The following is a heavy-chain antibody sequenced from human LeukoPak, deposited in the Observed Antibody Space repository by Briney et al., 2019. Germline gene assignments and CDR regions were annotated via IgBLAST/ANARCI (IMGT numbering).Heavy chain of an antibody. V-gene: IGHV4-38-2*02. CDR2: IYHSGNT. D-gene: IGHD2-15*01. CDR3: ARAGYCSGVSCYSAVPGKY. J-gene: IGHJ4*02. CDR1: GYSITSGYY. Sequence: SETRSLTCTVSGYSITSGYYWAWIRQSPGKGLEWIGSIYHSGNTYYNPSLKSRVIILVDTSKNQFSPQLGSVTPTDTAVYYCARAGYCSGVSCYSAVPGKYWGQGALVTVSS.